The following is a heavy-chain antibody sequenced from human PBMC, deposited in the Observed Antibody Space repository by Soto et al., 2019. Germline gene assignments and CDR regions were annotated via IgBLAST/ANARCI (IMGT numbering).Heavy chain of an antibody. CDR1: GFTFSSYG. D-gene: IGHD4-17*01. V-gene: IGHV3-30*18. CDR3: AKDYLHGDYSGFPYYYYGMDV. J-gene: IGHJ6*02. CDR2: ISYDGSNK. Sequence: QVQLVESGGGVVQHGRSLRLSCAASGFTFSSYGMHWVRQAPGKGLEWVAVISYDGSNKYYADSVKGRFTISRDNSKNTLYLQMNSLRAEDTAVYYCAKDYLHGDYSGFPYYYYGMDVWGQGTTVTVSS.